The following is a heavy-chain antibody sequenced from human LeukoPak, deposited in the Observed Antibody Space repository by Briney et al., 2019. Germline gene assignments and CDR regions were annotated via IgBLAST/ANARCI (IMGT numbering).Heavy chain of an antibody. CDR2: IYYSGST. V-gene: IGHV4-59*01. Sequence: PSETLSLTCTVSGGSIRSYYWSWIRQPPGKGLEWIGYIYYSGSTNYNPSLKSRVTMSLDTSKNQFSLRLSSVIAADTAVYYCARAGTHYDVLTGHNGNYYYGMDVWGQGTTVTVSS. CDR3: ARAGTHYDVLTGHNGNYYYGMDV. D-gene: IGHD3-9*01. CDR1: GGSIRSYY. J-gene: IGHJ6*02.